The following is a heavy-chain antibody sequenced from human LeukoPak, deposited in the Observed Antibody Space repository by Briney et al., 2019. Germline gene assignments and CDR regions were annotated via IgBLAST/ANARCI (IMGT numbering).Heavy chain of an antibody. D-gene: IGHD3-9*01. CDR2: IHYSGST. Sequence: PSQTLSLTCTVSRGSISNADYYWSWIRQHPGKGLEWIGYIHYSGSTYYTLPLTSRVTISVDTSKNQFSLRLNSVTAADTAVYYCARVVRWVDILTGLTANHFDYWGQGTLVTVSS. CDR3: ARVVRWVDILTGLTANHFDY. J-gene: IGHJ4*02. CDR1: RGSISNADYY. V-gene: IGHV4-31*03.